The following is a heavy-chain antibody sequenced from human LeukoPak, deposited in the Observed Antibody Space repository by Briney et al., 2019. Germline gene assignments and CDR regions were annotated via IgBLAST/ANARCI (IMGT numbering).Heavy chain of an antibody. J-gene: IGHJ6*03. V-gene: IGHV1-69*06. D-gene: IGHD5-12*01. CDR2: IIPIFGTA. CDR1: GGTFSSYA. Sequence: SVKVSCKASGGTFSSYAISWVRQAPGQGLEWMGGIIPIFGTANYAQKFQGRVTITADKSTSTAYMELSSLRSEDTAVYYCARGRGYDSASSQGGNLYYYYYMDVWGKGTTVTVSS. CDR3: ARGRGYDSASSQGGNLYYYYYMDV.